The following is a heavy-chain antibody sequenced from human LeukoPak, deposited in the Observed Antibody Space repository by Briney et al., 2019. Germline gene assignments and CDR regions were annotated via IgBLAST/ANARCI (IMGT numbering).Heavy chain of an antibody. D-gene: IGHD3-3*01. J-gene: IGHJ5*02. CDR2: INPSGGST. CDR3: AREKITIFGVVHRRFDP. Sequence: ASVKVSCKASGYTFTSYYMHWVRQAPGQGLEWMGIINPSGGSTSYAQKFQGRVTMTRDTSTSTVYMELGSLRSEDTAVYYCAREKITIFGVVHRRFDPWGQGTLVTVSS. CDR1: GYTFTSYY. V-gene: IGHV1-46*01.